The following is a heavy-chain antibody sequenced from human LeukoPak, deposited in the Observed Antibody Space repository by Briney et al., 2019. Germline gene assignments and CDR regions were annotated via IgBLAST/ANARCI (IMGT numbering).Heavy chain of an antibody. V-gene: IGHV1-18*01. J-gene: IGHJ4*02. D-gene: IGHD3-10*01. CDR3: ARDSTVVASGSYYLDDFDY. Sequence: ASVKVSCKASGYTFIIYGISWVRQAPGQGLEWMGWISAYNGNTNYAQKVQGRVTMTTDTSTSTAYRELRSLRSDDTAVYYCARDSTVVASGSYYLDDFDYWGQGTLVTVSP. CDR2: ISAYNGNT. CDR1: GYTFIIYG.